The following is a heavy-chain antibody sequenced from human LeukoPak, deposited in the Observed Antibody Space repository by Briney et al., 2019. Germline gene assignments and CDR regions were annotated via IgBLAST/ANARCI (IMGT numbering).Heavy chain of an antibody. J-gene: IGHJ4*02. CDR3: ATGTHYDLLPF. V-gene: IGHV1-24*01. Sequence: ASVKVSCKVSGYSITELSTHWVRQAPGKGLEWMGGFDPGSGEIIYEQKFQDRVTMTEDTSTDTTYTELSSLRSEDTALYYCATGTHYDLLPFWGQGTLVTVSS. D-gene: IGHD3-9*01. CDR1: GYSITELS. CDR2: FDPGSGEI.